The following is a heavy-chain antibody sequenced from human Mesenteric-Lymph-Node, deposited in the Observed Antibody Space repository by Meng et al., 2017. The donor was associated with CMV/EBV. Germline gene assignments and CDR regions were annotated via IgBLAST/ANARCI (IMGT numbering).Heavy chain of an antibody. CDR2: ISGSGGST. V-gene: IGHV3-23*01. CDR1: GFTFSSCA. Sequence: GGSLGLSCAASGFTFSSCAMSWVRQAPGKGLEWVSVISGSGGSTYYAESVKGRFTISRDKSKNTVYLQMNSLRAEDTAVYYCAKSGADFWSGYYMEGYLDYWGQGTLVTVSS. D-gene: IGHD3-3*01. J-gene: IGHJ4*02. CDR3: AKSGADFWSGYYMEGYLDY.